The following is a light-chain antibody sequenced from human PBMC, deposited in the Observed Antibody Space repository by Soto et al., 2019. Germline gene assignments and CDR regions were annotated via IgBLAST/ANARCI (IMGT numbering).Light chain of an antibody. J-gene: IGKJ3*01. CDR2: WAS. V-gene: IGKV4-1*01. Sequence: DIVMTQSPDSLAVSLGERATINCKSSQSVLYSSNNKDYLAWYQQKPGQPPKLLLYWASTRESGVPDRFSGSGSETDFTLTISSLQAEDEAVYYCHQYYSTPPTFGPGTKVDVK. CDR3: HQYYSTPPT. CDR1: QSVLYSSNNKDY.